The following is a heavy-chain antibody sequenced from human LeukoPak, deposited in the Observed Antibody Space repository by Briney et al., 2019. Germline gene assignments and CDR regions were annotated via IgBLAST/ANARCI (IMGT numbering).Heavy chain of an antibody. Sequence: GGSLRLSCAASGFTFSRHNMNWVRQAPGKGLEWVSSISSSSSYIYYADSVKGRFTISRDNARNSLYLQMNSLRAEDTAVYYCARGKANYGPGSDVWGKGTTVTVSS. CDR3: ARGKANYGPGSDV. CDR2: ISSSSSYI. J-gene: IGHJ6*04. D-gene: IGHD3-10*01. V-gene: IGHV3-21*01. CDR1: GFTFSRHN.